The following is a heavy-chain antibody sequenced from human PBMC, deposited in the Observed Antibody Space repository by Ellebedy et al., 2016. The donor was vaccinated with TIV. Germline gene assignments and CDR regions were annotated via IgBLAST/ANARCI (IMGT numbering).Heavy chain of an antibody. D-gene: IGHD6-19*01. J-gene: IGHJ4*02. CDR2: IWPRRSVV. V-gene: IGHV5-51*01. CDR3: ATQFKVQVAAYYLDY. Sequence: GESLKISCKGSGYRFTDYWIAWVRQMPWKGLEYMVIIWPRRSVVRYSPAFQGQVTISAYDSISTAYLQWTSLKASDSAIYYCATQFKVQVAAYYLDYWGQGTLVTVSS. CDR1: GYRFTDYW.